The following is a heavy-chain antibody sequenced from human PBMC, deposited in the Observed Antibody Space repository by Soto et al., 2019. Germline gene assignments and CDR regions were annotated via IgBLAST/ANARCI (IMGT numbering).Heavy chain of an antibody. V-gene: IGHV3-30-3*01. Sequence: GGSLRLSCAASGSTFSSYAMHWVRQAPGKGLEWVAVISYDGSNKYYADSVKGRFTISRDNSKNTLYLQMNSLRAEDTAVYYCAREDYRPCCTNGVCYTCGMDVWGQGTTVTVSS. CDR3: AREDYRPCCTNGVCYTCGMDV. D-gene: IGHD2-8*01. CDR2: ISYDGSNK. J-gene: IGHJ6*02. CDR1: GSTFSSYA.